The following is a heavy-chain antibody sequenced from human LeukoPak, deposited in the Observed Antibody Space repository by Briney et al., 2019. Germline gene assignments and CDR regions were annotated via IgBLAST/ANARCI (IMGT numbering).Heavy chain of an antibody. V-gene: IGHV4-59*08. CDR1: GGSIRGYF. CDR3: ARHYDSGSYPLYF. Sequence: SETLSLTCTVSGGSIRGYFWSWIRQPPGKGLEWIGHIYSSGSTTYTPSLQGRVTISLDTSKNQFSLKLSSVTAADTAVYYCARHYDSGSYPLYFWGQGTLVTVSS. D-gene: IGHD3-10*01. CDR2: IYSSGST. J-gene: IGHJ4*02.